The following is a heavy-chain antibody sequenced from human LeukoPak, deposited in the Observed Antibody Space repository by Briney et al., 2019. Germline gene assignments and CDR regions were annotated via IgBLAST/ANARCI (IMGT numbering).Heavy chain of an antibody. V-gene: IGHV3-33*01. CDR1: GFTFSRFG. D-gene: IGHD3-22*01. Sequence: PGGSLRLSCAASGFTFSRFGMHWVRQAPREGLEWVAVIWYDGSNKYYTDSVKGRFTISRDNSKNTLYLEMNSLRAEDTAVYYCARDYYYDSSGYWDYYFDYWGQGTLVSVSS. J-gene: IGHJ4*02. CDR3: ARDYYYDSSGYWDYYFDY. CDR2: IWYDGSNK.